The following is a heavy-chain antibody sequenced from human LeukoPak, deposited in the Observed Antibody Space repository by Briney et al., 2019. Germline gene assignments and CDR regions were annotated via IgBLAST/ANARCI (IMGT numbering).Heavy chain of an antibody. D-gene: IGHD2-2*01. CDR1: GYTFTGYY. CDR3: AREGTSQLANAFDI. V-gene: IGHV1-2*02. Sequence: ASVKVSCKASGYTFTGYYMHWVRQAPGQGLEWMGWINPNSGGTNYAQEFQGRVTMTRDTSISTAYMELSRLRSDDTAVYYCAREGTSQLANAFDIWGQGTMVTVSS. CDR2: INPNSGGT. J-gene: IGHJ3*02.